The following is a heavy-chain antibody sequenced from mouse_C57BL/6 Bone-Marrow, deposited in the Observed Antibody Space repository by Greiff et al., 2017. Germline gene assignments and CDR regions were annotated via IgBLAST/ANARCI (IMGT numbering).Heavy chain of an antibody. D-gene: IGHD1-1*01. Sequence: QVQLQQSGPELVKPGASVKISCKASGYAFSSSWMNWVKQRPGQGLEWIGRIYPGDGDTNYNGKFKGKATLTADKSSSTAYMQLSSLTSEDSAVYFCARYYDAYWGQGTLVTVSA. CDR1: GYAFSSSW. CDR3: ARYYDAY. J-gene: IGHJ3*01. V-gene: IGHV1-82*01. CDR2: IYPGDGDT.